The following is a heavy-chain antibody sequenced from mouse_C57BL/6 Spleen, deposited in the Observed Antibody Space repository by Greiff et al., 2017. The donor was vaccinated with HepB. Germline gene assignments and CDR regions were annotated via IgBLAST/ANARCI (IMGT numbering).Heavy chain of an antibody. J-gene: IGHJ2*01. CDR2: IYPGDGDT. CDR3: ARYDYYGSSYVFDY. D-gene: IGHD1-1*01. CDR1: GYAFSSYW. V-gene: IGHV1-80*01. Sequence: QVQLKQSGAELVKPGASVKISCKASGYAFSSYWMNWVKQRPGKGLEWIGQIYPGDGDTNYNGKFKGKATLTADKSSSTAYMQLSSLTSEDSAVYFCARYDYYGSSYVFDYWGQGTTLTVSS.